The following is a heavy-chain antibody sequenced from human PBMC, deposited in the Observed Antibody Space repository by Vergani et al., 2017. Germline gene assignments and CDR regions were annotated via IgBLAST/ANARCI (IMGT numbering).Heavy chain of an antibody. J-gene: IGHJ3*02. Sequence: QVQLQESGPGLVKPSETLSLTCTVSGGSISSYYWSWIRQPPGKGLEWIGEINHSGSTNYNPSLNSRVTISVDTSKNQFSLMLGSVTAADTAVYYCAGQQWLTARGAFDIWGQGTMVTVSS. CDR1: GGSISSYY. CDR3: AGQQWLTARGAFDI. CDR2: INHSGST. D-gene: IGHD6-19*01. V-gene: IGHV4-59*08.